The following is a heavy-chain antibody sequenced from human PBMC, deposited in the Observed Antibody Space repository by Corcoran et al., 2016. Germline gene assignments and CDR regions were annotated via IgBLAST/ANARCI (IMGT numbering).Heavy chain of an antibody. V-gene: IGHV1-46*01. CDR2: INPSGGST. CDR1: GYTFTSYY. CDR3: GGSQLGPYYYYGMDV. J-gene: IGHJ6*02. Sequence: QVQLVQSGAEVKKPGASVKVSCKASGYTFTSYYMHWVRQAPGQGLEWMGIINPSGGSTSYAQKFQGRVTMTRDTSTSTVYMELSSLRSEDTAVYYWGGSQLGPYYYYGMDVWGQGTTVTVSS. D-gene: IGHD1-1*01.